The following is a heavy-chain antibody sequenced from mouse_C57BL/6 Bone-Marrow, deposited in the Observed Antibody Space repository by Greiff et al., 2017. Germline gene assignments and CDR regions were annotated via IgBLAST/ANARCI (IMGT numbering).Heavy chain of an antibody. CDR3: TTAAFYGSSPSYFDY. CDR2: IDPEDGDT. CDR1: GFNIKDYY. J-gene: IGHJ2*01. V-gene: IGHV14-1*01. D-gene: IGHD1-1*01. Sequence: VQLQQSGAELVRPGASVKLSCTASGFNIKDYYMHWVKQRPEQGLEWIGRIDPEDGDTEYSPKFPGKATMTADTSSNTAYLQLSSLTSEDTAVYYCTTAAFYGSSPSYFDYWGQGTTLTVSS.